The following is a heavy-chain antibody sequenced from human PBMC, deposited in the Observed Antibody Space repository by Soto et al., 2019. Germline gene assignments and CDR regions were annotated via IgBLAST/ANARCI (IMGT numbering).Heavy chain of an antibody. D-gene: IGHD2-2*01. CDR3: AKDTRVSDIVVAPGAFDI. Sequence: PGGSLRLSCAASGFTFSSYAMSWVRQAPGKGLEWVSAISGSGGSTYYADSVKGRFTISRGNSKNTLYLQMNSLRAEDTAVYYCAKDTRVSDIVVAPGAFDIWGQGTMVTVS. J-gene: IGHJ3*02. CDR1: GFTFSSYA. V-gene: IGHV3-23*01. CDR2: ISGSGGST.